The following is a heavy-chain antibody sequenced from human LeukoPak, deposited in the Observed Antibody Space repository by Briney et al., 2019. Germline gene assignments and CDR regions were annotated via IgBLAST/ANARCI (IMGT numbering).Heavy chain of an antibody. CDR3: ARDYYGSGSYYYYYGMDV. CDR2: ISAYNGNT. Sequence: GASVKVSCKASGYTFTSYGISWVRQAPGQGLEWMGWISAYNGNTNYAQKLQGRVTMTTDTSTSTAYMELRSLRSDDTAVYYCARDYYGSGSYYYYYGMDVWGQGTTVTVSS. CDR1: GYTFTSYG. J-gene: IGHJ6*02. D-gene: IGHD3-10*01. V-gene: IGHV1-18*01.